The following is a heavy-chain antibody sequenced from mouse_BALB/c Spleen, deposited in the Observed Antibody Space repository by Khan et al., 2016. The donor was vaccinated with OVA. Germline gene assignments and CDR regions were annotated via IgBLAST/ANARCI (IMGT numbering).Heavy chain of an antibody. V-gene: IGHV3-2*02. D-gene: IGHD1-1*01. CDR3: ARWNYYGYAMDY. CDR2: ISYSGST. Sequence: EVQLQESGPGLVKPSQSLSLTCTVTGYSITSNYAWNWIRQFPGNKLEWMGYISYSGSTNYNPSLKSRISITRDTSKNQFFLQLKSVTTEDTVTYYCARWNYYGYAMDYWGQGTSITVSS. J-gene: IGHJ4*01. CDR1: GYSITSNYA.